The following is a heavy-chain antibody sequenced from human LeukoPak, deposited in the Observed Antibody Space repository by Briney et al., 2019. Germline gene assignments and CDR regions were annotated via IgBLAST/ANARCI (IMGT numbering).Heavy chain of an antibody. J-gene: IGHJ4*02. CDR1: GFTFSSYS. D-gene: IGHD3-9*01. CDR3: AKDKGLTSIDY. Sequence: GGSLRLSCAASGFTFSSYSMNWVRQAPGKGLEWVSYISSSSSTIYYADSVKGRFTISRDNSKNTVYVQMNSLRAEDTAVYYCAKDKGLTSIDYWGQGTLVTVSS. V-gene: IGHV3-48*01. CDR2: ISSSSSTI.